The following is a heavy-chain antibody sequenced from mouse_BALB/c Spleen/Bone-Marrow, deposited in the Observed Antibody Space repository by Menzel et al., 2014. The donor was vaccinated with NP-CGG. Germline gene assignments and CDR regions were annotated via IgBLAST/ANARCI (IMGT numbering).Heavy chain of an antibody. CDR1: GFTFNTYA. CDR3: VRPHYYGSRYRYAMDY. Sequence: EVKLMESGGGLVQPKGSLKLSCAASGFTFNTYAMNWVRQAPGKGLEWVARIRSKSNNYATYYAESVKDRFTISRDDSQSMLYLQMNNLKTEDTAMYYCVRPHYYGSRYRYAMDYWGQGTSVTVSS. V-gene: IGHV10-1*02. J-gene: IGHJ4*01. D-gene: IGHD1-1*01. CDR2: IRSKSNNYAT.